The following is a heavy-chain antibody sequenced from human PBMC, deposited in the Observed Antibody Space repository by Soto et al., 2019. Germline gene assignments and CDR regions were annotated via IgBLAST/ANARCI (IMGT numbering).Heavy chain of an antibody. CDR1: GYTFASYG. CDR2: ISGYNGNT. V-gene: IGHV1-18*01. Sequence: QVQLVQSGAEVKEPGASVKVSCKASGYTFASYGINWVRQAPGQGLEWMGWISGYNGNTKYAQKFQGRVTVTTDTSTSTGYMELRSLRSDDTAVYYCARDGILGTTQGSWFDPWGQGTLDTVSS. D-gene: IGHD1-26*01. CDR3: ARDGILGTTQGSWFDP. J-gene: IGHJ5*02.